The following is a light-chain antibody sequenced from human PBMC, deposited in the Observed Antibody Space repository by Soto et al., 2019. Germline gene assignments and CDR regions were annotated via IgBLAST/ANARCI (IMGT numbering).Light chain of an antibody. V-gene: IGKV1-27*01. J-gene: IGKJ1*01. CDR3: QKYNIDPVT. CDR2: AAS. Sequence: DIQMTQSPSSLSASVGDRVTITCRASQVISNYLAWYQQKPGKVPKLLIYAASTLQSGVPSRFSGSGSGTDYTLTISSLPPEDVANYYNQKYNIDPVTFGQRPKVEIK. CDR1: QVISNY.